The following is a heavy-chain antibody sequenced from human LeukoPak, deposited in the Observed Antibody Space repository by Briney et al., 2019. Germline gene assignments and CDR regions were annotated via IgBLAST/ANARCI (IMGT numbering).Heavy chain of an antibody. D-gene: IGHD6-19*01. CDR1: GFTFDDFA. J-gene: IGHJ4*02. V-gene: IGHV3-9*01. CDR2: ISWSSGSI. Sequence: GRSLGLSCAASGFTFDDFAMHWVRQAPGKGLEWVSGISWSSGSIGYADSVKGRFTISRDNAKNSLYLQMNSLTAEDTALYYCAKDMRAVAGPITLDYWGQGTLVTVSS. CDR3: AKDMRAVAGPITLDY.